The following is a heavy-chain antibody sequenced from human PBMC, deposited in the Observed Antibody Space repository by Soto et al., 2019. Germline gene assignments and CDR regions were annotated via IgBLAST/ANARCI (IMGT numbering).Heavy chain of an antibody. CDR3: GRRGSGSDYDY. D-gene: IGHD1-26*01. J-gene: IGHJ4*02. Sequence: EVQLLESGGGLVQPGGSLRLSCAASGFTFSSYAMRWVRQAPVKGLEWVSAISGSGDSTYYADSVKGRFTISRDNSKNTLYLQRNSLRAEDTAVYYCGRRGSGSDYDYWGQGTRVTVSS. CDR1: GFTFSSYA. V-gene: IGHV3-23*01. CDR2: ISGSGDST.